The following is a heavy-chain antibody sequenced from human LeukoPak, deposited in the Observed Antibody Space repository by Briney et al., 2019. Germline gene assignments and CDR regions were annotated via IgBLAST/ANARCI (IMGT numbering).Heavy chain of an antibody. V-gene: IGHV4-59*06. CDR1: GGSISSYY. J-gene: IGHJ4*02. Sequence: SETLSLTCTVSGGSISSYYWSWIRQHPGKGLEWIGYIYYSGSTYYNPSLKSRLTISVDTSKNQFSLKLSSVTAADTAMYYCARESSSGYHYYFDYWGQGTLVTVSS. D-gene: IGHD3-22*01. CDR2: IYYSGST. CDR3: ARESSSGYHYYFDY.